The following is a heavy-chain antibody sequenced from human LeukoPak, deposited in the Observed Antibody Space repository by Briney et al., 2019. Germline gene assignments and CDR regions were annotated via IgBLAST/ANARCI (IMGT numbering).Heavy chain of an antibody. J-gene: IGHJ4*02. D-gene: IGHD2-2*02. CDR2: IYSGGST. V-gene: IGHV3-53*01. CDR3: ARVPLDCSSTSCYTGPADY. Sequence: GGSLRLSCAASGFTFSSNYMSWVRQAPGKGLEWVSVIYSGGSTYYADSVKGRFTISRDNSKNTLYLQMNSLRAEDTAVYYCARVPLDCSSTSCYTGPADYWGQGTLVTVSS. CDR1: GFTFSSNY.